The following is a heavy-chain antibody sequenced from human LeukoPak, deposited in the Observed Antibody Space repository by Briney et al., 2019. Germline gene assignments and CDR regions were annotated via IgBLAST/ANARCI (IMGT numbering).Heavy chain of an antibody. D-gene: IGHD6-13*01. CDR1: GYSFTSYA. CDR3: ARSYSSTWYSYYYYMDV. J-gene: IGHJ6*03. CDR2: ISGSNGNT. V-gene: IGHV1-18*01. Sequence: ASVKLSCKASGYSFTSYAITWVRQAPGQGLEWMGWISGSNGNTNYAQKFQGRVTMTTDTSTNTAYMELRSLRSDDTAVYYCARSYSSTWYSYYYYMDVWGKGTTVTVSS.